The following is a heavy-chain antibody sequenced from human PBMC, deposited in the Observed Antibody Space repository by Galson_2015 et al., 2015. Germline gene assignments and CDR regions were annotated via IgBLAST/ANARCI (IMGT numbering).Heavy chain of an antibody. CDR1: GDSVSSNSAA. J-gene: IGHJ6*02. Sequence: CAISGDSVSSNSAAWSWIRQSPSRGLEWLGRTYYRSKWYNDYAVSVKSRITINPDTSKNQFSLLLNSVTPEDTAVYYCAREFYGMGVWGQGTTVTVSS. CDR3: AREFYGMGV. V-gene: IGHV6-1*01. CDR2: TYYRSKWYN.